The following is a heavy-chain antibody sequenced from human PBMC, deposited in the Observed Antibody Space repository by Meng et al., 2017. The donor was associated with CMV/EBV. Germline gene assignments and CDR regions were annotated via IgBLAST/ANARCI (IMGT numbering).Heavy chain of an antibody. CDR2: IIPIFGTA. CDR1: GGTFSSYA. Sequence: QVQLVQSGAEVKKPGSPVKASCKAFGGTFSSYAISWVRQAPGQGLEWMGGIIPIFGTANYTQKFQGRVTITADESTSTAYMELSSLRSEDTAVYYCARDYSGIAARPGFDPWGQGTLVTVSS. CDR3: ARDYSGIAARPGFDP. J-gene: IGHJ5*02. V-gene: IGHV1-69*12. D-gene: IGHD6-6*01.